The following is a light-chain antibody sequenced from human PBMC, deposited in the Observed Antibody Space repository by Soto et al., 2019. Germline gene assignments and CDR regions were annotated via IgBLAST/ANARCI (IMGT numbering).Light chain of an antibody. CDR2: AAS. J-gene: IGKJ2*01. CDR3: QQSYSTPHT. Sequence: DIQMTQSPSSLSASVGDRVTITCLARQSISSYLNWYHQKPGKAPKLLIYAASSLQSGVPSRFSGSGSGTDFTLTISSLQPEDFATYYCQQSYSTPHTFGQGTKLEIK. V-gene: IGKV1-39*01. CDR1: QSISSY.